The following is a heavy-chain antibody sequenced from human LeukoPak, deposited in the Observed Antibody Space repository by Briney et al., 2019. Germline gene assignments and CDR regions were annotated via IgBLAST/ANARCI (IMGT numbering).Heavy chain of an antibody. V-gene: IGHV3-23*01. D-gene: IGHD2-2*01. J-gene: IGHJ4*02. CDR3: AKIHCGPSSCDEFDY. CDR1: GFTFSSYG. CDR2: IGGSGANT. Sequence: PGRSLRLPCAASGFTFSSYGMHWVRQAPGKGLEWVSRIGGSGANTNYADSVKGRFTISRDNSKNTLSLQLNSLRAEDTAVYYCAKIHCGPSSCDEFDYWGQGTPVTVSS.